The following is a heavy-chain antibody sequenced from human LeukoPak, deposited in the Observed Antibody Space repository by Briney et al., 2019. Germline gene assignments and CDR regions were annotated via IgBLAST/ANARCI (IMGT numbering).Heavy chain of an antibody. D-gene: IGHD6-13*01. CDR1: GFTFSDYA. J-gene: IGHJ4*02. CDR2: ISSNGGSI. CDR3: ARTRSSSWDY. Sequence: GGSLRLSCAASGFTFSDYAMHWVRQAPGKELEYVSAISSNGGSIHYANSVKGRFTISRDNSKNTLYLQMNSLRAEDTAVYYCARTRSSSWDYWGQGTLVTVSS. V-gene: IGHV3-64*01.